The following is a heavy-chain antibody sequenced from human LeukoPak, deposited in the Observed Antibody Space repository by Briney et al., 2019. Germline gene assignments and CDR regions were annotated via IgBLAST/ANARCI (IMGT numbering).Heavy chain of an antibody. V-gene: IGHV4-39*01. CDR1: GGPISSSSYY. Sequence: SETLSLTCTVSGGPISSSSYYWGWIRQPPGKGLEWIGSIYYSGSTYYNPSLKSRVTISVDTSKNQFSLKLSSVTAADTAVYYCARHHYDFWSGYWGGTYNWFDPWGQGTLVTVSS. J-gene: IGHJ5*02. CDR2: IYYSGST. CDR3: ARHHYDFWSGYWGGTYNWFDP. D-gene: IGHD3-3*01.